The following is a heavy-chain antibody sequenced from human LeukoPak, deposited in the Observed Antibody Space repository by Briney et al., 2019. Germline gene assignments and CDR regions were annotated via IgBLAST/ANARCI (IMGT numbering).Heavy chain of an antibody. CDR2: IYHSGST. D-gene: IGHD3-22*01. Sequence: SETLSLTCAVSGGSISSGGYSWSWIRQPPGKGLEWIGYIYHSGSTYYNPSLKSRVTISVDTSKNQFSLKLSSVTAADTAVYYCARARGDSSGYYNYWGQGTLVTVSS. CDR3: ARARGDSSGYYNY. CDR1: GGSISSGGYS. V-gene: IGHV4-30-2*05. J-gene: IGHJ4*02.